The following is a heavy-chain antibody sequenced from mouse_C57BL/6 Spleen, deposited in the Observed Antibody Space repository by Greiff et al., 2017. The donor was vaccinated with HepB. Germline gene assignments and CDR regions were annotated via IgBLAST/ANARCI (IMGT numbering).Heavy chain of an antibody. J-gene: IGHJ3*01. CDR2: ISSGSSTI. D-gene: IGHD2-4*01. Sequence: DVLLVEPGGGLVKPGGSLKLSCAASGFTFSDYGMHWVRQAPEKGLEWVAYISSGSSTIYSADTVKGRFTISRDKATNTLFLQMTSLRSEDTAMYYCANPLYDYDLPAYWGQGTLVTVSA. V-gene: IGHV5-17*01. CDR1: GFTFSDYG. CDR3: ANPLYDYDLPAY.